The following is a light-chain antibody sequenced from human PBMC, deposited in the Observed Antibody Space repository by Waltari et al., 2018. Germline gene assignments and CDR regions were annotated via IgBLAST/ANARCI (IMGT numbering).Light chain of an antibody. V-gene: IGLV6-57*01. Sequence: NFMLTQPHSVSGSLGKTVSISCTRRSGSIDSYYVPWFQQLPGSSPTCVIYEDNQRPSGVPDRFSGSIDSSSNSASLTISGLKTEDEAEYYCRSYEDDIPWVFGGGTKLTVL. CDR1: SGSIDSYY. J-gene: IGLJ3*02. CDR3: RSYEDDIPWV. CDR2: EDN.